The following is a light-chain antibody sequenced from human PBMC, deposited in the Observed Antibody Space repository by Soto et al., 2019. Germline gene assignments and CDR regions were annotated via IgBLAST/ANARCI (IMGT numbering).Light chain of an antibody. CDR3: SSYTSSRAYV. V-gene: IGLV2-14*01. CDR1: SSDVGGYNY. Sequence: QSVLTQPASVSGSPGQSITISCTGTSSDVGGYNYVSWYQQQPGKAPKLLIHEVSNRLSGVSNRFSGSKSGNTASLTISGLQAEDEADYYCSSYTSSRAYVFGIGTKVTVL. CDR2: EVS. J-gene: IGLJ1*01.